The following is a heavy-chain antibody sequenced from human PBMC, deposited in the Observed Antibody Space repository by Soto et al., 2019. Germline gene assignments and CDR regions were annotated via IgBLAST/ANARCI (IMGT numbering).Heavy chain of an antibody. V-gene: IGHV4-30-4*01. CDR3: ARDKESRITMVPNYYGMDV. CDR2: IYYSGST. J-gene: IGHJ6*02. D-gene: IGHD3-10*01. Sequence: SETLSLTCTVSGGSISSGDYYWSWIRQPPGKGLEWIGYIYYSGSTYYNPSLKSRVTISVDTSKNQFSLKLSSVTAADTAVYYCARDKESRITMVPNYYGMDVWGQGTKVTVSS. CDR1: GGSISSGDYY.